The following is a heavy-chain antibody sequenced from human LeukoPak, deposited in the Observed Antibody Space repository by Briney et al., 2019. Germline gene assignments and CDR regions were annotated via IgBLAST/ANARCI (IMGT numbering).Heavy chain of an antibody. D-gene: IGHD4-17*01. CDR1: GGSISSYY. CDR2: IYYSGST. J-gene: IGHJ3*02. Sequence: SETLSLTCTVSGGSISSYYWSWIRQPPGKGLEWIGYIYYSGSTNYNPSLKSRVTISVDTSKNQFSLKLSSMTAADTAVYYCARDDYGDYVRAFDIWGQGIMVTVSS. V-gene: IGHV4-59*01. CDR3: ARDDYGDYVRAFDI.